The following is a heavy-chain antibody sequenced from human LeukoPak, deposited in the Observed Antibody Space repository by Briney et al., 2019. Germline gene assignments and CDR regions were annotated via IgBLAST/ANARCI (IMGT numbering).Heavy chain of an antibody. CDR1: GGSFSGYY. CDR3: ARDGGATVTTVDY. Sequence: SETLSLTCAVYGGSFSGYYWSWIRQPPGKGLEWIGEINHSGSTNYNPSLKSRVTISVDTSKNQFSLKLSSVTAADTAVYYCARDGGATVTTVDYWGQGTLVTVSS. CDR2: INHSGST. D-gene: IGHD4-17*01. V-gene: IGHV4-34*01. J-gene: IGHJ4*02.